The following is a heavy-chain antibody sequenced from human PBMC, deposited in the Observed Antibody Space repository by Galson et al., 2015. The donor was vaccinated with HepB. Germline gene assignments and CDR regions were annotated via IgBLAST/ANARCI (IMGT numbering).Heavy chain of an antibody. CDR2: ISSSSSTI. CDR1: GFTFSSYS. D-gene: IGHD6-13*01. Sequence: SLRLSCAASGFTFSSYSMNWVRQAPGKGLEWVSYISSSSSTIYYADSVKGRFTISRDNAKNSLYLQMNSLRAEDTAVYYCAREMGSSSRYNYYYGMDVWGQGTTVTVSS. J-gene: IGHJ6*02. CDR3: AREMGSSSRYNYYYGMDV. V-gene: IGHV3-48*04.